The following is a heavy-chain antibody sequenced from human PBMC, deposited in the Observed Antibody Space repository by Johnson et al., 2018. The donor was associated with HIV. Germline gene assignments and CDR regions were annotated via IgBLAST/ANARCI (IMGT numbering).Heavy chain of an antibody. D-gene: IGHD4-17*01. V-gene: IGHV3-30-3*01. Sequence: QMQLVETGGGVGQPGRSLRLICAASGFTVSSFGMEWVRQAPGKGMEGAAAISYDGSNKNYVESVKGRFTISRDNANITLYLEMNSLRAEDTAVYYCAKGNGDYRSDAFDIWSQGTMVTVSS. CDR3: AKGNGDYRSDAFDI. J-gene: IGHJ3*02. CDR1: GFTVSSFG. CDR2: ISYDGSNK.